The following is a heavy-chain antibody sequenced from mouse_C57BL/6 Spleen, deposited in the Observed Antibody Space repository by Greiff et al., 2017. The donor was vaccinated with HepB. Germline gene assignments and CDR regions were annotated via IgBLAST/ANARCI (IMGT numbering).Heavy chain of an antibody. CDR1: GFSLTSYG. J-gene: IGHJ4*01. CDR3: ARRNWDGAMDY. CDR2: IWRGGST. V-gene: IGHV2-2*01. Sequence: VKLVESGPGLVQPSQSLSITCTVSGFSLTSYGVHWVRQSPGKGLEWLGVIWRGGSTDYNAAFISRLSISKDNSKSQVFFKMNSLQADDTAIYYCARRNWDGAMDYWGQGTSVTVSS. D-gene: IGHD4-1*01.